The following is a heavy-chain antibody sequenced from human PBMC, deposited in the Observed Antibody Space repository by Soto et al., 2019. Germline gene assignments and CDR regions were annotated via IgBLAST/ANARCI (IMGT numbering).Heavy chain of an antibody. J-gene: IGHJ3*02. CDR1: GFTFSSYD. CDR2: IGTAGDT. CDR3: ARGGYDRNAFDI. Sequence: EVQLVESGGGLVQPGGSLRLSCAASGFTFSSYDMHWVRQATGKGLEWVSAIGTAGDTYYPGSVKGRFTISRENAKNSLYLQMNSLRAGDTAVYYCARGGYDRNAFDIWGQGTMVTVSS. V-gene: IGHV3-13*01. D-gene: IGHD3-3*01.